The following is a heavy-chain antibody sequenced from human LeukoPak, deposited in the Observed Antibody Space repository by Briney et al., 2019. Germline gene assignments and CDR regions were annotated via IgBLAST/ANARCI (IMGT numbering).Heavy chain of an antibody. CDR1: GGSFSNYY. CDR2: INDSGRA. Sequence: SETLSLTCAVYGGSFSNYYWSWIRQPPGKGREWLGEINDSGRANYNPSLMSRVTVSVDTSKNQFSLWLTSVTAPDTAVYYCARRWNYGRNYYIDVWGKGATVSASS. V-gene: IGHV4-34*01. D-gene: IGHD1-7*01. J-gene: IGHJ6*03. CDR3: ARRWNYGRNYYIDV.